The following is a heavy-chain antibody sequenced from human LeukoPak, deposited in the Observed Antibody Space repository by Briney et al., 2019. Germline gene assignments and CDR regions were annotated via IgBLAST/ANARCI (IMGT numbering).Heavy chain of an antibody. CDR1: GGSISSYY. J-gene: IGHJ3*02. Sequence: SETLSLTCTVSGGSISSYYWSWIRQPAGKGLEWIGRIYTSGSTNYNPSLKSRVTMSVDTSKNQFSLKLSSVTAADTAVYYCARPRGDYYDSSGYGSNAFDIWGQGTMVTVSS. V-gene: IGHV4-4*07. CDR3: ARPRGDYYDSSGYGSNAFDI. CDR2: IYTSGST. D-gene: IGHD3-22*01.